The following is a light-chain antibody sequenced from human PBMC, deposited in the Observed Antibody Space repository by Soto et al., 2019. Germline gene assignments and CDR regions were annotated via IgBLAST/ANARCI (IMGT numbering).Light chain of an antibody. J-gene: IGKJ3*01. V-gene: IGKV3-11*01. CDR2: DAS. CDR3: QQRSNWLFT. CDR1: QSVSSY. Sequence: EIVLTQSPATLSLSPGERATLSCRASQSVSSYLAWYQQKPGQAPRLLIYDASNRAPGIPARFSGSGSGTDFTLTISSLAPEDFAVYYCQQRSNWLFTFGPGTKVDIK.